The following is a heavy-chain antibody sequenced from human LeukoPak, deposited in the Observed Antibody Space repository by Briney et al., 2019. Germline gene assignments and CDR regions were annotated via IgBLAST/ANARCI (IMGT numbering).Heavy chain of an antibody. CDR2: VYHDGST. V-gene: IGHV4-38-2*01. CDR3: ARVYQSAEYYFDY. CDR1: GYSISSGYY. Sequence: SETLSLTCAVSGYSISSGYYWGWIWQHPGKGLEWIGSVYHDGSTYHNPSLKSRVTISLDTSKNQFSLKLTSVTAADTAVYYCARVYQSAEYYFDYWGQGNLVSVSS. J-gene: IGHJ4*02. D-gene: IGHD2-2*01.